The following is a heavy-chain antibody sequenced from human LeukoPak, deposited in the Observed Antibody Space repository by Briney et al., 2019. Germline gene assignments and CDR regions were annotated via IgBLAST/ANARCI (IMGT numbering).Heavy chain of an antibody. V-gene: IGHV1-8*01. CDR3: ARGHGFIRDSSGYIDY. CDR2: INPNSGNT. J-gene: IGHJ4*02. CDR1: GDTFTSYD. Sequence: SVKVSCKASGDTFTSYDINWVRQATGQGLEWMGWINPNSGNTGYAQKFQGRVTMTRNSSISTAYMELSSLRSEDSAVYYCARGHGFIRDSSGYIDYRGQGTLVTVFS. D-gene: IGHD3-22*01.